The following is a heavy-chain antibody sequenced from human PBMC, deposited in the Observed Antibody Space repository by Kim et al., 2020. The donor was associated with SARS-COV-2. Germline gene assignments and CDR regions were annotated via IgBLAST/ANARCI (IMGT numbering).Heavy chain of an antibody. V-gene: IGHV4-4*09. D-gene: IGHD1-26*01. Sequence: NTNPSLWGRVTISVDTSKNQFSLKLSSVTAADTAVYYCAGTARGANFDYWGRGALVTVSS. CDR3: AGTARGANFDY. J-gene: IGHJ4*02.